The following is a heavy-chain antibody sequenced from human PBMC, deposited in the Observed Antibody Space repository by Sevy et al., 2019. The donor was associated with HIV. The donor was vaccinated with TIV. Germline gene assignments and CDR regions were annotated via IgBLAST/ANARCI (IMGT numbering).Heavy chain of an antibody. D-gene: IGHD3-16*01. Sequence: GGSLRVSCAASGFSFSDYRMHWVRQAPGKGLEWVAVISYDGRNNKYNADSVKGRFTISRDNSKNTLYLQMNSLRAEDTAIYYCARDRGEILSSAFDYWGQGTLVTVSS. V-gene: IGHV3-30*03. J-gene: IGHJ4*02. CDR3: ARDRGEILSSAFDY. CDR1: GFSFSDYR. CDR2: ISYDGRNNK.